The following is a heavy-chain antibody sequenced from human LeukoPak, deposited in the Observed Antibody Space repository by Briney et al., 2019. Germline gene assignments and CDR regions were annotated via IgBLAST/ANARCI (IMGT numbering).Heavy chain of an antibody. D-gene: IGHD2-21*02. Sequence: GRSLRLSCAASAFTFSSYGMHWVRQVPGKGLEWVALISYDGSDKDYAKSVKGRFTISRDNSKNTLYLQMNSLRAEDTAVYYCAKDMSGGDCPDYWGQGTLVTVSS. CDR3: AKDMSGGDCPDY. V-gene: IGHV3-30*18. J-gene: IGHJ4*02. CDR1: AFTFSSYG. CDR2: ISYDGSDK.